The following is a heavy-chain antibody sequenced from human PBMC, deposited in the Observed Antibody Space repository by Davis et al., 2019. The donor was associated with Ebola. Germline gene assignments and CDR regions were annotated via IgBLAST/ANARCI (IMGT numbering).Heavy chain of an antibody. J-gene: IGHJ4*02. Sequence: SVKVSCKASGGTFSGSAISWVRQAPGQGLEWMGGIVPVFKTANYAQTFQGRVTITADEFPTTAYMELSGLRSEDTAVYYCARAKAYYDGTGSYLYYFDYWGQGTLVTVSS. V-gene: IGHV1-69*13. CDR2: IVPVFKTA. CDR1: GGTFSGSA. D-gene: IGHD3-22*01. CDR3: ARAKAYYDGTGSYLYYFDY.